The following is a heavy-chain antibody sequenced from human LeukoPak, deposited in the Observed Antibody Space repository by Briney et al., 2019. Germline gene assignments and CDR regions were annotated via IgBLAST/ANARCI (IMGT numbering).Heavy chain of an antibody. V-gene: IGHV4-30-2*01. Sequence: PSETLSLTCTVSGGSISSGGYYWSWIRQPPGKGLEWIGYIYHSGSTYYNPSLKSRVTISVDRSKNQFSLKLSSVTAADTAVYYCARAGDYSQGGGWFDPWGQGTLVTVSS. D-gene: IGHD4-11*01. CDR2: IYHSGST. CDR3: ARAGDYSQGGGWFDP. J-gene: IGHJ5*02. CDR1: GGSISSGGYY.